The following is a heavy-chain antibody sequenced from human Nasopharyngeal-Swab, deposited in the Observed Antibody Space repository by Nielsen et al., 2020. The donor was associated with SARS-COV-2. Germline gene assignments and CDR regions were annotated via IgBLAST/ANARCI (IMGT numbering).Heavy chain of an antibody. Sequence: WVRQAPGQGLERMGGIIPIFGTANYAQKFQGRVTITADESTSTAYKELSSLRSEDTAVYYCASSAIWFGEFPFDYWGQGTLVTVSS. CDR2: IIPIFGTA. D-gene: IGHD3-10*01. V-gene: IGHV1-69*01. J-gene: IGHJ4*02. CDR3: ASSAIWFGEFPFDY.